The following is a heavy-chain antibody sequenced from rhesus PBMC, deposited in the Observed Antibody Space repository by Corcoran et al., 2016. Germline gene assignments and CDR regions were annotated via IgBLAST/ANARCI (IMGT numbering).Heavy chain of an antibody. J-gene: IGHJ4*01. CDR1: RVPISGNY. CDR2: ISGTDGNT. V-gene: IGHV4-173*01. D-gene: IGHD3-22*01. CDR3: GRHSYTYYADC. Sequence: QVQLQESGPGLVKPSETLSLTCDVSRVPISGNYWSWVRQAPGMGLEWIGRISGTDGNTDYNASLKTRVTISIDTAKNQFSLNLRSVTAADTAVYFCGRHSYTYYADCWGRGVLVTVSS.